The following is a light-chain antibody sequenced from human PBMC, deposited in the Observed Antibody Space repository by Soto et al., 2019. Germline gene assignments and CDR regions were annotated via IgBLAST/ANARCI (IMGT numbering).Light chain of an antibody. CDR1: SSDVGTYNL. J-gene: IGLJ2*01. CDR2: EVS. CDR3: CSYAGSNTYVV. Sequence: QSALTQPASVSGSPGQSITISCTGTSSDVGTYNLVSWYQQYPGTAPKLMIYEVSKRPSGVSNRFSGSRSGNTASLTISGLQAEDEADYYCCSYAGSNTYVVFGGGTKVTVL. V-gene: IGLV2-23*02.